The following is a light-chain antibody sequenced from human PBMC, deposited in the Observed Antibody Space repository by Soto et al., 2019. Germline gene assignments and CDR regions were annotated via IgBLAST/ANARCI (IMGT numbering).Light chain of an antibody. CDR3: QQYGSSPAIT. Sequence: IGWPQSPGTLSLSPGERATLSCSASQGVSSSYLAWYQQKPGQAPRLLIYGASSRATGIPDRFSVSGSGTDFTLTISRLEPEDFAVYYCQQYGSSPAITFGQGTRLEIK. J-gene: IGKJ5*01. V-gene: IGKV3-20*01. CDR1: QGVSSSY. CDR2: GAS.